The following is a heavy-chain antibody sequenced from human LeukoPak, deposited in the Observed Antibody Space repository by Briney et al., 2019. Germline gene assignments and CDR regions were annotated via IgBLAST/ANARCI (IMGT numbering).Heavy chain of an antibody. J-gene: IGHJ6*03. CDR2: INPNSGNT. Sequence: ASVKVSCKASGYTFTGYYMHWVRQAPGQGLEWMGWINPNSGNTGYAQKFQGRATMTRNTSISTAYMELSSLRSEDTAVYYCARGGVFWDYMDVWGKGTTVTISS. V-gene: IGHV1-8*02. CDR3: ARGGVFWDYMDV. CDR1: GYTFTGYY. D-gene: IGHD2-8*01.